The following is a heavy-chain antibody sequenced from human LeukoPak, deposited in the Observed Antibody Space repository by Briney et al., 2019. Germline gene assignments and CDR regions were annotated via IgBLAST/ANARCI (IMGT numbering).Heavy chain of an antibody. CDR2: IYPVDSDT. Sequence: GQSLKISCKGSGYSFANYWIGWVRQMPGKGLEWMGIIYPVDSDTRYSPSFPSQVTISPDTSISTAYLRWCRLKPSDTAMYYCARHISGFSQFDYWGQGTLVTVSS. V-gene: IGHV5-51*01. D-gene: IGHD3-22*01. J-gene: IGHJ4*02. CDR3: ARHISGFSQFDY. CDR1: GYSFANYW.